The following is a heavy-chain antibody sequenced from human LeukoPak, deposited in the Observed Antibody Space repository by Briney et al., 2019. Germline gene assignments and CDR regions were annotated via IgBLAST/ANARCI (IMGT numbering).Heavy chain of an antibody. CDR2: ISSSGSTI. CDR1: GFTFSSYA. J-gene: IGHJ3*02. CDR3: AKVGYSYGLGFGAFDI. D-gene: IGHD5-18*01. Sequence: GGSLRLSCAASGFTFSSYAMSWVRPAPGKGLEWVSYISSSGSTIYYADSVKGRFTISRDNAKNSLYLQMNSLRAEDTAVYYCAKVGYSYGLGFGAFDIWGQGTMVTVSS. V-gene: IGHV3-48*03.